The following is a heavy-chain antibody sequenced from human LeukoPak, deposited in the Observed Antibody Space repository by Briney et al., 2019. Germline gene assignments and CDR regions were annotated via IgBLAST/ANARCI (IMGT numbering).Heavy chain of an antibody. CDR2: IIPIFGTA. CDR3: ARDDYSNSYYYYYYMDV. D-gene: IGHD4-11*01. V-gene: IGHV1-69*05. Sequence: SVKVSCKASGGTFTSYAISWVRQAPGQGLEWMGGIIPIFGTANYAQKFQGRVTITTDESTSTAYMELSSLRSEDTAVYYCARDDYSNSYYYYYYMDVWGKGTTVTVSS. J-gene: IGHJ6*03. CDR1: GGTFTSYA.